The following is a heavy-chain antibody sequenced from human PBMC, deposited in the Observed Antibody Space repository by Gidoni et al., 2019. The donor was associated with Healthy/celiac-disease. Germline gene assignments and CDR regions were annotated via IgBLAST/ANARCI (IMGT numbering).Heavy chain of an antibody. J-gene: IGHJ6*02. D-gene: IGHD6-13*01. CDR2: IIPIFGTA. V-gene: IGHV1-69*01. CDR3: ARTIVSRYSSPYYYYYGMDV. Sequence: QVQLVQSGAEVKKPGSSVKVSCKASGGTFSSYAISWVRQAPGQGLEWMGGIIPIFGTANYAQKFQGRVTITADESTSTAYMELSSLRSEDTAVYYCARTIVSRYSSPYYYYYGMDVWGQGTTVTVSS. CDR1: GGTFSSYA.